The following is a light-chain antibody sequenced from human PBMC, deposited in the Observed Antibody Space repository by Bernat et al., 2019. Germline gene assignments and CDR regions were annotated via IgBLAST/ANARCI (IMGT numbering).Light chain of an antibody. CDR3: CSYAGTYNWV. CDR2: DAD. J-gene: IGLJ3*02. V-gene: IGLV2-11*01. CDR1: SNDVGNYNL. Sequence: QSALTQPRSVSGSPGQSVTISCTGSSNDVGNYNLVSWYQQHPGKAPKLIIYDADKRPSGVPDRFSGSKSGNAASLTISGLQADDEADYYCCSYAGTYNWVFGGGTKVTVL.